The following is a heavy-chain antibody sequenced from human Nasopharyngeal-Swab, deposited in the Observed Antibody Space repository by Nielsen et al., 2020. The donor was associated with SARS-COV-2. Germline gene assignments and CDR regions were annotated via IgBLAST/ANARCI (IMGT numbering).Heavy chain of an antibody. V-gene: IGHV1-46*01. D-gene: IGHD3-3*01. CDR3: ARCPEFWSGYYFDS. Sequence: WVRQAPGQGLEWMGIINPSGGSTSYAQKFQGRVTMTRDTSTSTVYMELSSLRSDDTAVYYCARCPEFWSGYYFDSWGQGTLVTVSS. J-gene: IGHJ4*02. CDR2: INPSGGST.